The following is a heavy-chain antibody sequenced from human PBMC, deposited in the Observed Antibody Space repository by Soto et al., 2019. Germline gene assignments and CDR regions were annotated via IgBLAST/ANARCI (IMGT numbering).Heavy chain of an antibody. Sequence: SETLSVTCAVSGGSISSGGYSWSWIRQPPGKGLEWIGYIYHSGSTYYNPSLKSRVNISVDRSKNQFSLKLSSVTAADTAVYYCARGQVVAAQHSGQGTLVTVSS. CDR3: ARGQVVAAQH. V-gene: IGHV4-30-2*01. D-gene: IGHD2-15*01. CDR1: GGSISSGGYS. J-gene: IGHJ4*02. CDR2: IYHSGST.